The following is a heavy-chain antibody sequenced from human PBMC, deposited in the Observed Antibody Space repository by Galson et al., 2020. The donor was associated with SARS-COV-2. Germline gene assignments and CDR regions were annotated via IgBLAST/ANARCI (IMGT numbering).Heavy chain of an antibody. J-gene: IGHJ4*02. CDR2: IRSSSSYI. Sequence: GGSLRLSCAASGFTFSSYSMNWVRQAPGKGLEWVSSIRSSSSYIYYADSVKGRFTISRDNAKNSLYLQMNSLRAEDTAVYYCARDAERYYDSSGYRNNYFDYWGQGTLVTVSS. V-gene: IGHV3-21*01. CDR1: GFTFSSYS. D-gene: IGHD3-22*01. CDR3: ARDAERYYDSSGYRNNYFDY.